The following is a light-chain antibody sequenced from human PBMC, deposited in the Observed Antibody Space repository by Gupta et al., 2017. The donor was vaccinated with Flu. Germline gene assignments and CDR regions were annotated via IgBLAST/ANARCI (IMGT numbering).Light chain of an antibody. Sequence: SVAISCTGTTSDVGNYDYVSWYQQHPGKAPKLMIYGVTERPSGVPDRFSGSKSGNTASLTISGLQAEDEAFYYCCSYAGTFTFVFGGGTRLT. J-gene: IGLJ2*01. CDR1: TSDVGNYDY. CDR3: CSYAGTFTFV. V-gene: IGLV2-11*01. CDR2: GVT.